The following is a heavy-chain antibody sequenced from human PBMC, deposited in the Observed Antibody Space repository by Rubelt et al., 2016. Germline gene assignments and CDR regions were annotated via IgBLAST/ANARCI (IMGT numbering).Heavy chain of an antibody. D-gene: IGHD2/OR15-2a*01. CDR2: INPNSGDT. V-gene: IGHV1-2*02. Sequence: QVQLVQSGAEVKKPGSSVKVSCKASGYTFSGYYVHWVRQAPGQGLEWMGWINPNSGDTNYAQKFQGRVTMTRDTSISTAYMELSRLRFDDTAGYYCARDPNFLDVWGKGTTVTVSS. CDR1: GYTFSGYY. CDR3: ARDPNFLDV. J-gene: IGHJ6*04.